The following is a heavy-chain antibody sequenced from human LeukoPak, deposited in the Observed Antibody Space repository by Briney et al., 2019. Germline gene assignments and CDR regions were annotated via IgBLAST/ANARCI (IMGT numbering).Heavy chain of an antibody. D-gene: IGHD6-19*01. Sequence: PGGSLRLSCAASGFAFNFYAMTWVRQAPGKGRQWVSTSNDNGVNTYYADSVRGRFTISRDNSKDKLYLQLNSLRAEDTAIYPFAKHISGGLAVSADWFDPWGQGTLVIVSS. V-gene: IGHV3-23*01. CDR3: AKHISGGLAVSADWFDP. CDR1: GFAFNFYA. J-gene: IGHJ5*02. CDR2: SNDNGVNT.